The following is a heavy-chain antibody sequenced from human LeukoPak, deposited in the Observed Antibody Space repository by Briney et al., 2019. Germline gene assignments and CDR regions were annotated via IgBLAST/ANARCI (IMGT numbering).Heavy chain of an antibody. J-gene: IGHJ4*02. Sequence: SETLSLTCAVYGGSFSGYYWSWIRQPPGKGREWIGEINHSGSTNYNPSLKSRVTISVDTSKNQFSLKLSSVTAADTAVYYCARGHGDYYFDYWGQGTLVTVSS. CDR2: INHSGST. D-gene: IGHD4-17*01. V-gene: IGHV4-34*01. CDR3: ARGHGDYYFDY. CDR1: GGSFSGYY.